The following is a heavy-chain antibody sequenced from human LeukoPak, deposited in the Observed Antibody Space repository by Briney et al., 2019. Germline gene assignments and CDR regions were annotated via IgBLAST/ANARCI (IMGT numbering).Heavy chain of an antibody. D-gene: IGHD1-26*01. Sequence: PSETLSLTCTVSGASITSYYWTWIRQPLKGLEWIGYYSGNTNYNPSLKSRVTISVDTSKNQFSLKLTSVTAADTAVYYCARGARLGAARPQYFDYWGQGILVTVSS. V-gene: IGHV4-59*01. CDR3: ARGARLGAARPQYFDY. CDR2: YSGNT. CDR1: GASITSYY. J-gene: IGHJ4*02.